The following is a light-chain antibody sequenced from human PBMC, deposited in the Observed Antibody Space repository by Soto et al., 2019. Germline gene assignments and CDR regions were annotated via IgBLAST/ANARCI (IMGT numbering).Light chain of an antibody. J-gene: IGLJ1*01. CDR1: SSDVGTYNL. V-gene: IGLV2-23*01. Sequence: QSVLTQPASVSGSPGQSITISCTGTSSDVGTYNLVSWYQHHPGKAPKLMIYEGSKRPSGVSNRFSGSKSGNTASLTISGLQVEDEADYYCCSYAGSSTYVFGTGTKVTVL. CDR3: CSYAGSSTYV. CDR2: EGS.